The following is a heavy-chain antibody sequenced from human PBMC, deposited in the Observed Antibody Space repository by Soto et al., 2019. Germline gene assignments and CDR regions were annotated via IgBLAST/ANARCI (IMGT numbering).Heavy chain of an antibody. D-gene: IGHD3-10*01. J-gene: IGHJ4*02. CDR1: GGSTTSDNY. V-gene: IGHV4-30-4*01. CDR2: IYYSGST. Sequence: SETLSLTCTVSGGSTTSDNYWTLIRQPPGKVLEWRGHIYYSGSTDYNPSLKSRLAISIDTSKNQFSLKLSSVTAADTAVYFCAREGGVSSDGLYYFDSWGQGTLVTVSS. CDR3: AREGGVSSDGLYYFDS.